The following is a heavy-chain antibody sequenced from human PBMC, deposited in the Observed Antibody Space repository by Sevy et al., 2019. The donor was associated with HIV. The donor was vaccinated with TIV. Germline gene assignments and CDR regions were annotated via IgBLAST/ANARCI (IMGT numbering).Heavy chain of an antibody. CDR2: INRSGST. V-gene: IGHV4-4*02. J-gene: IGHJ4*02. CDR3: ARVGGSSGWFDY. Sequence: SETLSLTCAVSGGSISSSNWWSWVRQPPGKGLEWIGEINRSGSTNYNPSPTSPVTISVDKSKNQCSLKLSSVTAADTAVYYCARVGGSSGWFDYWGQGTLVTVSS. D-gene: IGHD6-19*01. CDR1: GGSISSSNW.